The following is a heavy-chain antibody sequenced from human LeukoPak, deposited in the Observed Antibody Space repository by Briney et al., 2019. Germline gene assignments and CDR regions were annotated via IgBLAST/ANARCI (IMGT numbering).Heavy chain of an antibody. CDR2: ISPGGGDI. J-gene: IGHJ4*02. CDR3: ASGRDIEVAGPGGYFDH. V-gene: IGHV3-11*01. D-gene: IGHD6-19*01. CDR1: GFTFNDYH. Sequence: GGSLTLSCSASGFTFNDYHRNRIPQAPGHGLEGISYISPGGGDIYFADSVKGRFTLSRDNAKNSLYLQVSRLAAEDTAVYCCASGRDIEVAGPGGYFDHWGRGTVVSVSS.